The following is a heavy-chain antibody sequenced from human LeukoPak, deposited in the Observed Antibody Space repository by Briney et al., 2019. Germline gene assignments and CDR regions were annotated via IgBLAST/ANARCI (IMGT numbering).Heavy chain of an antibody. Sequence: SETLSLTCTVSGGSISSYYWSWIRQPPGKGLEWIGYIYYSGSTNYNPSLKSRVTISVDTSKNQFSLKLSSVTAADTAVYYCARWGYCSSTSCSFDYWGQGTLVTVSS. J-gene: IGHJ4*02. CDR2: IYYSGST. CDR3: ARWGYCSSTSCSFDY. D-gene: IGHD2-2*01. V-gene: IGHV4-59*01. CDR1: GGSISSYY.